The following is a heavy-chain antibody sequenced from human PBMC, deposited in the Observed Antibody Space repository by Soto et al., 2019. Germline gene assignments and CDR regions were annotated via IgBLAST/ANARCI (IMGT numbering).Heavy chain of an antibody. D-gene: IGHD6-19*01. CDR3: AGVRTSSGRSNYLGY. CDR2: ISGDGATT. V-gene: IGHV3-23*01. J-gene: IGHJ4*02. Sequence: EVQLLDSGGVLVQPGGSLRLSCAASGFTFSSYALSWVRQAPGKGLEWVSGISGDGATTYYTDSVKGRFTISRGSSTNTLYLQMISVRCEESAVYYCAGVRTSSGRSNYLGYCGQGTLVTVSS. CDR1: GFTFSSYA.